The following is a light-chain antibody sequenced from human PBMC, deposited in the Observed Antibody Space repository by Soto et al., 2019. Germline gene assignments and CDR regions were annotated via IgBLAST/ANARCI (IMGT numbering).Light chain of an antibody. CDR3: QQYNNWPPLT. CDR1: QSVSSN. V-gene: IGKV3-15*01. Sequence: EIVMTQSPATLSVSPGERATLSCRASQSVSSNLAWYQQKPGQAPRLLIYGASTRPTGIPARVSGSGSGTEFTLTISSLQSEDFAVYYCQQYNNWPPLTFGGGTKVAIK. J-gene: IGKJ4*01. CDR2: GAS.